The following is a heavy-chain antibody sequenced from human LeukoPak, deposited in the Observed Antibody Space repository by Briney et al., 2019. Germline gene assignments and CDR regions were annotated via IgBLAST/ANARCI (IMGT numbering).Heavy chain of an antibody. V-gene: IGHV1-2*06. CDR3: ARDLDYGDPNPEYYYYYYGMDV. D-gene: IGHD4-17*01. J-gene: IGHJ6*02. CDR1: GYTVTGYY. CDR2: INPNRGGT. Sequence: GASVKVSCKASGYTVTGYYMHWVRQAPGQGLEWMGRINPNRGGTNYAQNFQGGVTMTRETSISTAYIEMSRLRPDDTAVYYCARDLDYGDPNPEYYYYYYGMDVWGQGTTVTVSS.